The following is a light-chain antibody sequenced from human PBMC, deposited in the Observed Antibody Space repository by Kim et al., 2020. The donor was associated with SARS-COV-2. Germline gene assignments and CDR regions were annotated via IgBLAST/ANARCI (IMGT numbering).Light chain of an antibody. J-gene: IGKJ3*01. Sequence: SQGERATLSCSGSRSGSSSLAWYQQKPGQAHGPLIYGASARDTGVPARFNGSGSGTEFTLTISSLQSDDFEVDYCQQYNDWPLFTFGPGSKVDIK. CDR2: GAS. CDR3: QQYNDWPLFT. CDR1: RSGSSS. V-gene: IGKV3-15*01.